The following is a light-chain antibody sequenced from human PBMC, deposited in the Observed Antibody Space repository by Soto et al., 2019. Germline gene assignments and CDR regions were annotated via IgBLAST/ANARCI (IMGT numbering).Light chain of an antibody. CDR1: GVGDKY. J-gene: IGLJ2*01. CDR3: QAWDDISFVV. V-gene: IGLV3-1*01. Sequence: SYELTQPPSVSVSPGQTASITCSGDGVGDKYVCWYQQRPGQSPVMVIYQDSARASGIPERFSGSASGNTATLTISETQAMDEADYYCQAWDDISFVVFGGGTKLTVL. CDR2: QDS.